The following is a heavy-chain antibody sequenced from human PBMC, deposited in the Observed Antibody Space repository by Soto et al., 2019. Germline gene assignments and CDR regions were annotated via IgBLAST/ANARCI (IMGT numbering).Heavy chain of an antibody. CDR3: ARDQSGSSRWQIDY. D-gene: IGHD6-13*01. CDR1: GGSISSVDYY. J-gene: IGHJ4*02. V-gene: IGHV4-30-4*01. CDR2: IYYSGST. Sequence: LSLTCTVSGGSISSVDYYWSWIRQPPGKGLEWIGYIYYSGSTYYNPSLKSRVTISVDTSKNQFSLKLSSVTAADTAVYYCARDQSGSSRWQIDYWGQGTLVTGSS.